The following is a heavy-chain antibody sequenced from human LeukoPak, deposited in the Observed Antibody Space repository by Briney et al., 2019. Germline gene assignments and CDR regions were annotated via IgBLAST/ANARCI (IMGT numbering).Heavy chain of an antibody. J-gene: IGHJ4*02. CDR2: ISGSGGST. V-gene: IGHV3-23*01. D-gene: IGHD1-26*01. CDR3: AKAGSLIKVGATFSY. CDR1: GFTFSSYG. Sequence: PGGSLRLSCAASGFTFSSYGMSWVRQAPGKGLEWVSAISGSGGSTYYADSVKGRFTISRDNSKNTLYLQMNSLRAEDTAVYYCAKAGSLIKVGATFSYWGQGTLVTVSS.